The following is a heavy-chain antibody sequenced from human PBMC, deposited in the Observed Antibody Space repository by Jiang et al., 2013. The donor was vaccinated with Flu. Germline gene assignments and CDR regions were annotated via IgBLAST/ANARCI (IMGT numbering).Heavy chain of an antibody. CDR1: GGTFSSYA. CDR3: AREPRYYYDSSGYLDY. V-gene: IGHV1-69*06. CDR2: IIPIFGTA. Sequence: GAEVKKPGSSVKVSCKASGGTFSSYAISWVRQAPGQGLEWMGGIIPIFGTANYAQKFQGRVTITADKSTSTAYMELSSLRSEDTAVYYCAREPRYYYDSSGYLDYWGQGTLVTVSS. D-gene: IGHD3-22*01. J-gene: IGHJ4*02.